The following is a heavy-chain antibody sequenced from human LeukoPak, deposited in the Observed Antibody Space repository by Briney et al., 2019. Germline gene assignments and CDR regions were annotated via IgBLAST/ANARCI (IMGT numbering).Heavy chain of an antibody. CDR1: GFTFDDYA. J-gene: IGHJ6*03. V-gene: IGHV3-9*01. Sequence: GGSLRLACAASGFTFDDYAMHWVRQAPGKGLEWVSGISWNSGSIGYADSVKGRFTISRDNAKNSLYLQMNSLRAEDTALYYCAKENVVVVAATPRDYYYYYYMDVWGKGTTVTISS. CDR3: AKENVVVVAATPRDYYYYYYMDV. D-gene: IGHD2-15*01. CDR2: ISWNSGSI.